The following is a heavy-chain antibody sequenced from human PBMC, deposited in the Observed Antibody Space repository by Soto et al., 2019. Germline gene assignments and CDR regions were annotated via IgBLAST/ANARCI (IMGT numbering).Heavy chain of an antibody. CDR2: ISTSNSYL. CDR1: GFTFTTYS. D-gene: IGHD1-1*01. CDR3: ARAEMEYNYQYYYYGMDV. J-gene: IGHJ6*02. Sequence: KSGGSLRLSCAASGFTFTTYSMSWVRQAPGKGLEWVSSISTSNSYLYYADSVKGRFTISRDNAKNSLYLQMNSLRADDAGVYYCARAEMEYNYQYYYYGMDVWGQGTTVTVSS. V-gene: IGHV3-21*01.